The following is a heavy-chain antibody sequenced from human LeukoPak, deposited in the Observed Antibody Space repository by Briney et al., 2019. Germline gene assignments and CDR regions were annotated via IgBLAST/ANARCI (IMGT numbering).Heavy chain of an antibody. CDR3: ARDHDTLGAFDI. Sequence: PSETLSLTCTVSGGSISSYYWSWIRQPPGKGLEWIGYIYYSGSTNYNPSLKSRVTISVDTSKNQFSLKLSSVTAADTAVYYCARDHDTLGAFDIWGQGTMVTVSS. J-gene: IGHJ3*02. CDR2: IYYSGST. D-gene: IGHD2/OR15-2a*01. V-gene: IGHV4-59*01. CDR1: GGSISSYY.